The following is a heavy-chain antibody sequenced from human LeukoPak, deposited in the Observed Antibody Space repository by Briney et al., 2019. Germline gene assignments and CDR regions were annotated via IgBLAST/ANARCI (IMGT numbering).Heavy chain of an antibody. Sequence: GGSMRLSCAASGFTFGSYWMSWVRQAPGKGLEWVATIDQDANEKYYVDSVKGRFTISRDNAKNSLYLQMNSLRAEDTAVYYCASGGDPNYYSGSYYWGQGTLVTVSS. CDR3: ASGGDPNYYSGSYY. CDR1: GFTFGSYW. V-gene: IGHV3-7*01. CDR2: IDQDANEK. D-gene: IGHD1-26*01. J-gene: IGHJ4*02.